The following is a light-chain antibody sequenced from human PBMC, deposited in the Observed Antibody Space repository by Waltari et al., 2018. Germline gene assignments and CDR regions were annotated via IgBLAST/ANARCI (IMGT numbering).Light chain of an antibody. Sequence: EIVLTKSQGTLSLSPGERAILSCRASQRVGRTLAWYQQKPGQAPRLLIYGASNRATGIPDRFSGSGSGTDFSLTISRLEPEDFSVYYCQHYVRLPVTFGQGTRVEI. CDR1: QRVGRT. CDR2: GAS. CDR3: QHYVRLPVT. V-gene: IGKV3-20*01. J-gene: IGKJ1*01.